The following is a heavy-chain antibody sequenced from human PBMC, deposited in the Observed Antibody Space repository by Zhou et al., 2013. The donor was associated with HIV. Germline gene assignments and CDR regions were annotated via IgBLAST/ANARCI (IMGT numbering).Heavy chain of an antibody. V-gene: IGHV1-69*05. D-gene: IGHD6-13*01. Sequence: QVQLVQSGAEVKKPGSSVKVSCKASGGTFSSYAISWVRQAPGQGLEWMGGIIPIFGTANYAQKFQGRVTITTDESTSTAYMELSSLRSEDTAVYYCARVGYSSSWYGGYNWFDPWGQGTLVTVSS. CDR2: IIPIFGTA. J-gene: IGHJ5*02. CDR3: ARVGYSSSWYGGYNWFDP. CDR1: GGTFSSYA.